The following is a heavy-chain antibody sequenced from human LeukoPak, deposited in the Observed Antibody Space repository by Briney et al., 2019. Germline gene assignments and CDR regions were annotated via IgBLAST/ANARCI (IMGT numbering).Heavy chain of an antibody. V-gene: IGHV4-61*02. CDR3: ARYYDFWSGPSGFDP. D-gene: IGHD3-3*01. CDR1: GGSISSGSYY. Sequence: SETLSLTCTVSGGSISSGSYYWSWIRQPAGKGLEWIGRIYTSGSTNYNPSLKSRVTISVDTSKNQFSPKLSSVTAADTAVYYCARYYDFWSGPSGFDPWGQGTLVTVSS. J-gene: IGHJ5*02. CDR2: IYTSGST.